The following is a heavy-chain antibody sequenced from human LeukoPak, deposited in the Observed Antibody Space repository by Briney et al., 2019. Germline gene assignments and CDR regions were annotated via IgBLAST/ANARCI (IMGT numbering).Heavy chain of an antibody. CDR3: ARDYCSSTGCLFDY. Sequence: AASVKVSCKASGYTFTGYHMHWVRQAPGQGLEWMGRINPNSGDTNYAQKFQGRVTMTRDTSISTAYMELSRLRSDDTAVYYCARDYCSSTGCLFDYWGQGTLVTVSS. V-gene: IGHV1-2*06. D-gene: IGHD2-2*01. CDR2: INPNSGDT. CDR1: GYTFTGYH. J-gene: IGHJ4*02.